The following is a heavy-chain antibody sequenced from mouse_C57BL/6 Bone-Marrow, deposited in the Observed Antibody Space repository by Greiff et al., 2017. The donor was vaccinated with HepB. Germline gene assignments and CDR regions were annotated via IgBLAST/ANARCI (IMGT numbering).Heavy chain of an antibody. CDR3: AITPVVATDY. V-gene: IGHV3-6*01. CDR2: ISYDGSN. D-gene: IGHD1-1*01. CDR1: GYSITSGYY. J-gene: IGHJ4*01. Sequence: EVKLMESGPGLVKPSQSLSLTCSVTGYSITSGYYWNWIRQFPGNKLEWMGYISYDGSNNYNPSLKNRISINRDTSKNQFFLKLNSVTTEDTATYYCAITPVVATDYWGQGTSVTVSS.